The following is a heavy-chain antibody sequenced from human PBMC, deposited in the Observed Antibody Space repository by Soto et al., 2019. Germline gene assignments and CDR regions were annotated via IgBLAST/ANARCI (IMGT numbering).Heavy chain of an antibody. J-gene: IGHJ1*01. V-gene: IGHV3-23*01. CDR3: AKDIVVVPAASEYFQH. D-gene: IGHD2-2*01. Sequence: PGGSLRLSCAASGFTFSSYAMSWVRQAPGKGLEWVSAISGSGGSTYYADSVKGRFTISRDNSKNTLYLQMNSLRAEDTAVYYCAKDIVVVPAASEYFQHWGQGTLVTVSS. CDR2: ISGSGGST. CDR1: GFTFSSYA.